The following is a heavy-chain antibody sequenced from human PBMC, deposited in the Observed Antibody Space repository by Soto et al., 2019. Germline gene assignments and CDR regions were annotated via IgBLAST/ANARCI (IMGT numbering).Heavy chain of an antibody. V-gene: IGHV4-39*01. Sequence: QLQLQESGPGLVKASETLSITCTVSGGSITRNNHFWGWIRQSPGKGLEWIGSIQYGGTTNYNPSLKSRVIMSAETSKNQFSLMMNSVTAADTAVYYCARLGSSGWYQGSYFDYWGQGTLVTVSS. CDR2: IQYGGTT. J-gene: IGHJ4*02. CDR1: GGSITRNNHF. D-gene: IGHD6-19*01. CDR3: ARLGSSGWYQGSYFDY.